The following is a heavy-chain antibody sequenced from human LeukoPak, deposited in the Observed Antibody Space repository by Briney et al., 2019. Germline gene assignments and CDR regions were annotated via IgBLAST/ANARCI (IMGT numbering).Heavy chain of an antibody. J-gene: IGHJ6*03. CDR2: INPSGGST. CDR1: GYTFTSYY. V-gene: IGHV1-46*03. D-gene: IGHD3-3*01. CDR3: ALWSGYSHYYHMDV. Sequence: ASVKVSCKASGYTFTSYYMHWVRQAPGQGLEWMGIINPSGGSTSYAQKFQGRVTINADTSTSTAYMELSSLRSEDAAMYYCALWSGYSHYYHMDVWGKGTTVTVSS.